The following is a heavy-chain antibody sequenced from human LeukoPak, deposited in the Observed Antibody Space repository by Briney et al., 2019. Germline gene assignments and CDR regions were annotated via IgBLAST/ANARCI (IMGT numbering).Heavy chain of an antibody. CDR1: GFTFSSYA. CDR2: ISYDGSNK. V-gene: IGHV3-30-3*01. Sequence: PGRSLRLSCAASGFTFSSYAMHWVRQAPGKGLEWVAVISYDGSNKYYADSVKGRFTISRDNAKNSLYLQMNSLRAEDTAVYYCARGKNFDYWGQGTLVIVSS. CDR3: ARGKNFDY. J-gene: IGHJ4*02.